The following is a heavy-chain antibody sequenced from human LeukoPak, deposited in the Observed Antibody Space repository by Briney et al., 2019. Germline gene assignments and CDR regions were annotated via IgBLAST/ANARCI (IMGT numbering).Heavy chain of an antibody. D-gene: IGHD2-21*02. Sequence: SETLSLTCDVYGGSLTGYYWSWIRQDPGKGLEWIGEVHHSGRTLYNLSLMGRVTISVDTSKNQFSLWLNSVTAADTAVYYCARDDAHVGGTFFDSWGQGILVTVSS. CDR2: VHHSGRT. V-gene: IGHV4-34*01. CDR3: ARDDAHVGGTFFDS. CDR1: GGSLTGYY. J-gene: IGHJ4*02.